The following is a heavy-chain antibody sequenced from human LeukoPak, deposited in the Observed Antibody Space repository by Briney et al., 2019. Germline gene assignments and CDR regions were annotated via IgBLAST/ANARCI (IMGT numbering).Heavy chain of an antibody. CDR3: AKGAAIRSNYYYGMDV. V-gene: IGHV3-23*01. CDR1: GFTFVSYA. CDR2: ISGSGGST. D-gene: IGHD2-2*02. J-gene: IGHJ6*02. Sequence: PGGSLRLSCAASGFTFVSYAMTWVRQAPGKGLEWVSAISGSGGSTYYADSVKGRFTISRDNSKNTLYLQMNSLRAEDTAVYYCAKGAAIRSNYYYGMDVWGQGTTVTVSS.